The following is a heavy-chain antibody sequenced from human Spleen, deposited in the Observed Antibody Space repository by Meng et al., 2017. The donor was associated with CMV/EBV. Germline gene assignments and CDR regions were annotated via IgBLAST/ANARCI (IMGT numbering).Heavy chain of an antibody. D-gene: IGHD5-24*01. V-gene: IGHV1-69-2*01. CDR3: ATPMG. J-gene: IGHJ4*02. Sequence: PGSTVKTSCQVSGYTFTNFYVSWVQQSPGKGLIWMGLIDPEDGETKYAEKFQGRITITADTSIDTAYMEMSGLRFVDTAMYYCATPMGWGQGTLVTVSS. CDR2: IDPEDGET. CDR1: GYTFTNFY.